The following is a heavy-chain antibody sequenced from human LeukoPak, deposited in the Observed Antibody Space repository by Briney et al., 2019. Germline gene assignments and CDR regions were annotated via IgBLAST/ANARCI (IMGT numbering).Heavy chain of an antibody. CDR3: ARVRGYTYGYYDAFDI. CDR2: INAGNGNT. J-gene: IGHJ3*02. CDR1: GYTFTSYA. Sequence: ASVKVSCKASGYTFTSYAMHWVRQAPGQRLEWMAWINAGNGNTKYSQKFQGRVAFTRDTSASTAYMELSSLRFEDTAVYYCARVRGYTYGYYDAFDIWGQGTMVTVSS. V-gene: IGHV1-3*01. D-gene: IGHD5-18*01.